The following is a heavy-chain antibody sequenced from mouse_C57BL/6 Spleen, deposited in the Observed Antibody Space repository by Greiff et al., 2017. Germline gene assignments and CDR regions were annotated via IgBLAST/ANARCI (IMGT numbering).Heavy chain of an antibody. J-gene: IGHJ2*01. CDR1: GFTFSDYY. D-gene: IGHD4-1*01. V-gene: IGHV5-16*01. CDR3: ARALGFDY. CDR2: INYDGSST. Sequence: EVQRVESEGGLVQPGSSMKLSCTASGFTFSDYYMAWVRQVPEKGLEWVANINYDGSSTYYLDSLKSRFIISRDNAKNILYLQMSSLKSEDTATYYCARALGFDYWGQGTTLTVSS.